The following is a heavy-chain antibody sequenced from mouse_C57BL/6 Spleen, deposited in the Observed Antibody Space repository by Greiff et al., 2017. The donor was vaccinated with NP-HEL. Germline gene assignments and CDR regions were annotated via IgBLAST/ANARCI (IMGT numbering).Heavy chain of an antibody. CDR3: TRDLGDSKYVGFDY. CDR1: GFTFSSYA. Sequence: DVKLVESGAGLVKPGGSLKLSCAASGFTFSSYAMSWVRQTPEKRLEWVAYISSGGDYTYYADTVKGRATISRDNDRNTLYLQMSSLKSEDTAMYYGTRDLGDSKYVGFDYWGQGTTLTVSS. J-gene: IGHJ2*01. V-gene: IGHV5-9-1*02. CDR2: ISSGGDYT. D-gene: IGHD2-5*01.